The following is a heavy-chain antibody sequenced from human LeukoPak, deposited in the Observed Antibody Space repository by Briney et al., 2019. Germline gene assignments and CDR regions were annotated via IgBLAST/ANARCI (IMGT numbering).Heavy chain of an antibody. Sequence: GASVKVSCKASGGTFSSYAISWVRQAPGQGLEWMGGIIPIFGTANYAQKFQGRVTMTRDTSTSTVYMELSSLRSEDTAVYYCARGLGVVVITSPFNWFDPWGQGTLVTVSS. D-gene: IGHD3-22*01. J-gene: IGHJ5*02. CDR1: GGTFSSYA. CDR2: IIPIFGTA. CDR3: ARGLGVVVITSPFNWFDP. V-gene: IGHV1-69*05.